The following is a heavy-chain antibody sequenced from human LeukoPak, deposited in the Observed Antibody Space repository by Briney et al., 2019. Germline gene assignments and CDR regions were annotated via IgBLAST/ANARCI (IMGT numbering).Heavy chain of an antibody. CDR3: ARHALTKVGTTPYYFDY. J-gene: IGHJ4*02. Sequence: SETLSPTCTVSGGSISSSGYYWGRIRQPPGKGLEWIGSIYHSGSTYCTPSLKSRVTISVDTSKNQFSLKLGSVTAADTAVYYCARHALTKVGTTPYYFDYWGQGTLVTVSS. CDR1: GGSISSSGYY. D-gene: IGHD1-26*01. V-gene: IGHV4-39*01. CDR2: IYHSGST.